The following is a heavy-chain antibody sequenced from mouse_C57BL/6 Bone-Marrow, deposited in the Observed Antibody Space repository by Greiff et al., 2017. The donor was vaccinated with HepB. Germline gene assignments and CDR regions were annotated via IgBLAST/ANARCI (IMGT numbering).Heavy chain of an antibody. Sequence: EVQLVESGGGLVQPKGSLKLSCAASGFSFNTYAMNWVRQAPGKGLEWVARIRSKSNNYATYYADSVKDRFTISRDDSESMLYLQMNNLKTEDTAMYYCVREGGWLRRTPHYYAMDYWGQGTSVTVSS. CDR3: VREGGWLRRTPHYYAMDY. D-gene: IGHD2-2*01. CDR2: IRSKSNNYAT. J-gene: IGHJ4*01. CDR1: GFSFNTYA. V-gene: IGHV10-1*01.